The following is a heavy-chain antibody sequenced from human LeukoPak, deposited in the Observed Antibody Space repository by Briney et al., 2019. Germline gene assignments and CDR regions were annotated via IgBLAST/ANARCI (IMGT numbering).Heavy chain of an antibody. J-gene: IGHJ5*02. D-gene: IGHD3-10*01. V-gene: IGHV4-39*01. CDR1: GGSISSSSYY. CDR2: IYYSGST. Sequence: SETLSLTRTVSGGSISSSSYYWGWIRQPPGKGLEWIGSIYYSGSTYYNPSLKSRVTISVDTSKNQFSLKLSSVTAADTAVYYCARHVGSGVRLRWFDPWGQGTLVTVSS. CDR3: ARHVGSGVRLRWFDP.